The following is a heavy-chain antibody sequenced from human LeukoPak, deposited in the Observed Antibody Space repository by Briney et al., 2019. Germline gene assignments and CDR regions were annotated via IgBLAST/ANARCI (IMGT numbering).Heavy chain of an antibody. D-gene: IGHD6-19*01. V-gene: IGHV3-33*01. CDR1: GFDFRKYG. CDR2: MWNDGITG. CDR3: ARDGSGWSSDY. Sequence: GGSLRLSCAASGFDFRKYGIHWVRQAPGKELEWVAIMWNDGITGKYADSVRGRFSVSRDNSKNTVYLEMDSLRADDTSVYYCARDGSGWSSDYWGQGTLVTVSS. J-gene: IGHJ4*02.